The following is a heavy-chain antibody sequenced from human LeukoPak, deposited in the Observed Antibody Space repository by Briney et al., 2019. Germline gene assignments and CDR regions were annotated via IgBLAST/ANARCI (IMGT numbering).Heavy chain of an antibody. CDR2: TYYRSKWYN. CDR3: ASLAAAGEKGVDY. V-gene: IGHV6-1*01. J-gene: IGHJ4*02. D-gene: IGHD6-13*01. CDR1: GDSVSSNSAA. Sequence: SQTLSLTCAISGDSVSSNSAAWNWIRQSPSRGLEWLGRTYYRSKWYNDYAVSVKSRITINPDTSKNQFSLQLNSVTPEDAAVYYCASLAAAGEKGVDYWGQGTLVTVSS.